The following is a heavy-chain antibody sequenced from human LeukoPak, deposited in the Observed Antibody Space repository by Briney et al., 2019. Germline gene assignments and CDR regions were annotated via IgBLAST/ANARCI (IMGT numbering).Heavy chain of an antibody. CDR3: ARVSGRGWHFDY. J-gene: IGHJ4*02. CDR2: ISTSGSLI. CDR1: GLTVSGYA. D-gene: IGHD1-26*01. V-gene: IGHV3-48*03. Sequence: GGSLRLSCAASGLTVSGYAMNWVRQAPGKGLEWVSFISTSGSLIYYADSVKGRFTISRGNAKNSLYLQMNGLRAEDTAIYYCARVSGRGWHFDYWGQGTLVTVSS.